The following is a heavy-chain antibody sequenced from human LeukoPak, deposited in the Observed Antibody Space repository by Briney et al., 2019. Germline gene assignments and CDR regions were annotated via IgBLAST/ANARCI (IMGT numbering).Heavy chain of an antibody. V-gene: IGHV1-2*02. CDR1: GYTFTGYY. D-gene: IGHD2-2*01. Sequence: GASVKVSCKASGYTFTGYYMHWVRQAPGQGLEWMGWINPNSGGTNYAQKFQGRVTMTRDTSISTAYMELSRLRSDDTAVYYCARWGLGYCSSTSCYALGWFDPWGQGTLVTVSS. CDR2: INPNSGGT. CDR3: ARWGLGYCSSTSCYALGWFDP. J-gene: IGHJ5*02.